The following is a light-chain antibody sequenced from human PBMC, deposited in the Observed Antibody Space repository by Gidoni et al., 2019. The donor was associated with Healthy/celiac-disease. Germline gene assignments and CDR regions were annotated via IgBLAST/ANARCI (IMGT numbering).Light chain of an antibody. CDR1: QSVSSSY. CDR2: GAS. Sequence: DIVLTPSPGTLSLSPGERATLSCRASQSVSSSYLAWYQQKPGQAPRLLIYGASSRATGIPDRFSGSGSGTDFTLTISRLEPEDFAVYYCQQDGSSPTFXGXTKVEIK. J-gene: IGKJ4*01. CDR3: QQDGSSPT. V-gene: IGKV3-20*01.